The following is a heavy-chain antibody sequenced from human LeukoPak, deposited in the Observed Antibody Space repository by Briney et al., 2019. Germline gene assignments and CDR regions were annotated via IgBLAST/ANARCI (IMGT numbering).Heavy chain of an antibody. D-gene: IGHD1-7*01. V-gene: IGHV1-18*01. Sequence: ASVKVSCKASGYTFTSYGISWVRQAPGQGLEWMGWISAYNGNTNYAQKLQGRVTMTTDTSTSTAYMELSSLRSEDTAVYYCARYKVGELTGDYWGQGTLVTVSS. CDR2: ISAYNGNT. CDR1: GYTFTSYG. CDR3: ARYKVGELTGDY. J-gene: IGHJ4*02.